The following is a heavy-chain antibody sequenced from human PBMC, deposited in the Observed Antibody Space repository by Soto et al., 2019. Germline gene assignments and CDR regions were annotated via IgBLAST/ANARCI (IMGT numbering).Heavy chain of an antibody. CDR2: ISYDGSNK. V-gene: IGHV3-30*18. J-gene: IGHJ5*02. CDR3: AKGMYSSSWYRWFDP. CDR1: GFTFSSYG. D-gene: IGHD6-13*01. Sequence: GGSLRLSCAASGFTFSSYGMHWVRQAPGKGLEWVAVISYDGSNKYYADSVKGRFTISRDNSKNTLYLQMNSLRAEDTAVYYCAKGMYSSSWYRWFDPWGQGTLVTVSS.